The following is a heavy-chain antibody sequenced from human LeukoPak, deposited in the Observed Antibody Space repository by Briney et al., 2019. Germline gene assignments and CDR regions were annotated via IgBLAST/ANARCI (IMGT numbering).Heavy chain of an antibody. CDR2: IYYSGST. D-gene: IGHD6-13*01. Sequence: PSETLSLTCTVSGGSISSYYWSWIRQPPGKGLEWIGYIYYSGSTNYNPSLKSRVTISVDTSKNQFSLKLSSVTAADTAVYYCARVNGHQQQPFDYWGQGTLVTVSS. J-gene: IGHJ4*02. V-gene: IGHV4-59*01. CDR3: ARVNGHQQQPFDY. CDR1: GGSISSYY.